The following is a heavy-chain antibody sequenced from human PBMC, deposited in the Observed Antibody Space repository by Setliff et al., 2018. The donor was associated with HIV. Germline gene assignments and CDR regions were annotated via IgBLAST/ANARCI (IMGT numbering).Heavy chain of an antibody. V-gene: IGHV3-23*01. Sequence: PGGSLRLSCVASGFRFRGHAMNWVRQAPGKGLEWVSVISGSGGSTFYADSVKGRFTISRDNAKNSLYLQMNSLTAEDTAVYYCARDVSWRVRTYIDYWGQGALVTVSS. CDR2: ISGSGGST. D-gene: IGHD3-3*01. CDR3: ARDVSWRVRTYIDY. CDR1: GFRFRGHA. J-gene: IGHJ4*02.